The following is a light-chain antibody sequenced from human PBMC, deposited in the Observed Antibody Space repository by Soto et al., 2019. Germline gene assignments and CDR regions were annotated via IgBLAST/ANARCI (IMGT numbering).Light chain of an antibody. CDR1: GPNVGYNS. CDR3: CSYAGSYTYV. V-gene: IGLV2-11*01. Sequence: QSVLTQPPSLSAAPGQEVTISCSGSGPNVGYNSVSWYQQLPGKAPKLMIYDVTKRPSGVRDRFSASKSGNTASLTISGLQAEDEADYYCCSYAGSYTYVFGTGTKVTV. CDR2: DVT. J-gene: IGLJ1*01.